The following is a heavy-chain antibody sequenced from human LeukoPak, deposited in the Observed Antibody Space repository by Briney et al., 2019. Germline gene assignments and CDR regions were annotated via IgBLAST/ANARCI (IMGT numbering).Heavy chain of an antibody. J-gene: IGHJ5*02. CDR3: ARDTSEGDYAWWFDP. CDR1: GGTFRNYA. D-gene: IGHD3-16*01. Sequence: SVKVSCKASGGTFRNYAISWVRQAPGQGLEWMGGIIPILGIPKYAQKFQGRVTITADESTSTAYMEVSSLRSEDTAVYFCARDTSEGDYAWWFDPWGQGTLVTVAS. V-gene: IGHV1-69*10. CDR2: IIPILGIP.